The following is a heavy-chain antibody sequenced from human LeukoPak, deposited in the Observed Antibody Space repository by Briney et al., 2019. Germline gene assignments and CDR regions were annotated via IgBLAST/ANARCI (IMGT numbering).Heavy chain of an antibody. J-gene: IGHJ4*02. CDR2: IYSGGST. CDR1: GFTVRSNY. D-gene: IGHD4-17*01. V-gene: IGHV3-53*01. CDR3: AMRTYGDYAFDY. Sequence: GGSLRLSSAASGFTVRSNYMSWVRQAPGKGLEWVAIIYSGGSTYYAGSVKGRFTISRDNSKNTLYLQMNSLRAEDTAVYYCAMRTYGDYAFDYWGQGTLVTVSS.